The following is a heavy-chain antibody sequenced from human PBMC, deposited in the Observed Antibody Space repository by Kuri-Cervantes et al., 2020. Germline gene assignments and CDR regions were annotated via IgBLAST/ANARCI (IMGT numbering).Heavy chain of an antibody. V-gene: IGHV3-23*01. CDR2: ISGSTGST. J-gene: IGHJ3*02. CDR3: AKSLYDSSSYFFPFAFDI. Sequence: GGSLRLSCVASGFTFSTYSMIWVRQAPGKGLEWVSAISGSTGSTYYADSVKGRVTISRDNSKNTLYLQMNSLRAEDTAVYYCAKSLYDSSSYFFPFAFDIWGQGTMVTVSS. D-gene: IGHD3-22*01. CDR1: GFTFSTYS.